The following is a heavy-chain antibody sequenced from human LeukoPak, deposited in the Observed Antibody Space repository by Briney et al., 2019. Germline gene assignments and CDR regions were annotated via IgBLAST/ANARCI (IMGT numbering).Heavy chain of an antibody. J-gene: IGHJ3*02. CDR2: IYYSGST. CDR3: ARRDSGSWYFAFDI. D-gene: IGHD6-13*01. V-gene: IGHV4-39*01. Sequence: SETLSLTCTVSGGSISSSSYYWGWIRQPPGKGLEWIGSIYYSGSTYYNPSLKSRVTISVDTSKNQFSLKVSSVTAADTAVYYCARRDSGSWYFAFDIWGQGTMVTVSS. CDR1: GGSISSSSYY.